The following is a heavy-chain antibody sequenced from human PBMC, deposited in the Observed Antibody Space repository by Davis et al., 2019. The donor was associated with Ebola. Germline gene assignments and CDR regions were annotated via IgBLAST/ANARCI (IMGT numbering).Heavy chain of an antibody. CDR1: EFTFSTYA. Sequence: GESLKISCAASEFTFSTYAMGWVRQAPGKGLEWVSAISGSGGSTYYADSVKGRFTISRDNSKNTLYLQMNSLRAEDTAVYYCAKYCTNGVCPFDYWGQGTLVTVSS. CDR2: ISGSGGST. CDR3: AKYCTNGVCPFDY. D-gene: IGHD2-8*01. J-gene: IGHJ4*02. V-gene: IGHV3-23*01.